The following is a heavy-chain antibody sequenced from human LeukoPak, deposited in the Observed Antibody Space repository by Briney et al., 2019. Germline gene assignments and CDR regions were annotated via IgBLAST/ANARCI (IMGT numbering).Heavy chain of an antibody. D-gene: IGHD3-10*01. J-gene: IGHJ4*02. Sequence: SETLSLTCTISGSSISSAHFWGWIRQPPGKGLEWLGSIYHSGSTNYDPSLKSRVTISVDTSRNQFSLKMSSVTAADTAVYYCARDSGEVPDYWGQGTLVTVSS. CDR3: ARDSGEVPDY. CDR2: IYHSGST. V-gene: IGHV4-38-2*02. CDR1: GSSISSAHF.